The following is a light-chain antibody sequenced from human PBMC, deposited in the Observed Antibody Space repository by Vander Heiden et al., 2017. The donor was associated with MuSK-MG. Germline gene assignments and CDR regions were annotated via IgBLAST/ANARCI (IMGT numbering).Light chain of an antibody. CDR1: QGISSA. J-gene: IGKJ4*01. CDR3: QQFNSYPF. Sequence: AIQLNQSPSSLAASVGDRVTITCRASQGISSALAWYQQKPGKAPKLLIYDASSLESGVPSRFSGSGSGTDFTLTISSLQPEDFATYYCQQFNSYPFFGGGTKVXIK. CDR2: DAS. V-gene: IGKV1-13*02.